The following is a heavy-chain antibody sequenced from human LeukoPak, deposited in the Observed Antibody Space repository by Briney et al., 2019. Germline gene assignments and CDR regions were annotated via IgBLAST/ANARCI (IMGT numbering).Heavy chain of an antibody. CDR2: IYYSGST. D-gene: IGHD6-19*01. V-gene: IGHV4-59*01. CDR1: GGSISSYY. Sequence: SETLSLTCTVSGGSISSYYWSWIRQPPGKGLEWIGYIYYSGSTNYNPPLKSRVTIPVDTSKNQFSLKLSSVTAADTAVYYCARGYSSGYFDYWGQGTLVTVSS. CDR3: ARGYSSGYFDY. J-gene: IGHJ4*02.